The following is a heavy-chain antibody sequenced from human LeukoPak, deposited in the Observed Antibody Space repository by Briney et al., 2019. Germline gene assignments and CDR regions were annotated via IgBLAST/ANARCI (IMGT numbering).Heavy chain of an antibody. CDR1: GFTFSSYG. J-gene: IGHJ4*02. V-gene: IGHV3-33*01. CDR2: IWYDGSNK. Sequence: PGGSLRLSCAASGFTFSSYGMHWVRQAPGKGLEWVAVIWYDGSNKYYADSVKGRFTISRDNSKNTLYLQMNSLRAEDTAVYYCARGDELNKWLRLFDYWGQGTLVTVSS. CDR3: ARGDELNKWLRLFDY. D-gene: IGHD5-12*01.